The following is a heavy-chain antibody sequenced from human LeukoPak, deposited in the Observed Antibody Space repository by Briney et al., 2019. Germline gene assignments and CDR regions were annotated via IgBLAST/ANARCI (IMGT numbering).Heavy chain of an antibody. J-gene: IGHJ3*02. D-gene: IGHD3-22*01. Sequence: SETLSLTCTVSGGSISSGDYYWGWSRQPPGRGLGWMVYIYYSGSTYYNPSLKSRVTISVNTSKNQFSLKLSSVTPADTAVYYCARQYYYDSSGYHHDAFDIWGQGTMVTVSS. CDR2: IYYSGST. V-gene: IGHV4-30-4*01. CDR3: ARQYYYDSSGYHHDAFDI. CDR1: GGSISSGDYY.